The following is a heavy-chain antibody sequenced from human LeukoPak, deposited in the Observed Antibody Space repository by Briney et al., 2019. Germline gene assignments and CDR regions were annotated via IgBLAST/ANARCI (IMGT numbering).Heavy chain of an antibody. J-gene: IGHJ4*02. D-gene: IGHD6-13*01. CDR1: GGTFSSYT. CDR3: ARGSSSSPNDY. V-gene: IGHV1-69*02. Sequence: ASVKVSCKASGGTFSSYTISWVRQAPGQGLEWMGRIIPILGIANYAQKFQGRVTITADKSTSTAYMELSSLRSEDTAVYYCARGSSSSPNDYWGQGTLVTVSS. CDR2: IIPILGIA.